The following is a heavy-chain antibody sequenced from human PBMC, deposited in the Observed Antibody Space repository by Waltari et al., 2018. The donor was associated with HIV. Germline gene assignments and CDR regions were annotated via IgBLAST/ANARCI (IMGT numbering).Heavy chain of an antibody. CDR1: GFTLTSYS. Sequence: EVQLVESGGTLVQPGRSLRLPCAASGFTLTSYSMNWVRKARGKGGQWVSYISSRSATMYYADSVKGRITISRDNAKNSLCLQMNSLRAEDTAVYYCARGNASHSFHVDYWGQGTLVIVSS. CDR3: ARGNASHSFHVDY. J-gene: IGHJ4*02. D-gene: IGHD2-8*01. V-gene: IGHV3-48*04. CDR2: ISSRSATM.